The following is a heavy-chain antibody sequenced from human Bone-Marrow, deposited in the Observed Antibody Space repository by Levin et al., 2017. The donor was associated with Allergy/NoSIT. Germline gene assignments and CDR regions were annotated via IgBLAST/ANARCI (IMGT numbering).Heavy chain of an antibody. CDR2: ISWDGGST. D-gene: IGHD1-1*01. J-gene: IGHJ4*02. V-gene: IGHV3-43*01. CDR1: GFTFDDYT. Sequence: HAGGSLRLSCAASGFTFDDYTMHWVRQAPGKGLEWVSLISWDGGSTYYADSVKGRFTISRDNSKNSLYLQMNSLRTEDTALYYCAKDSARRRDWNDVGVFDYWGQGTLVTVSS. CDR3: AKDSARRRDWNDVGVFDY.